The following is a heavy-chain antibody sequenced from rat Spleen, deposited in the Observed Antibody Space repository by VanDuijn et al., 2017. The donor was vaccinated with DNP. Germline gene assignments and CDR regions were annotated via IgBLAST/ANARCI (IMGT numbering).Heavy chain of an antibody. D-gene: IGHD5-1*01. CDR3: TREDWVLDY. CDR1: GFSLTSYH. J-gene: IGHJ2*01. Sequence: VQLKESGPGLVQPSQTLSLTCTVSGFSLTSYHVSWVRQAPPKGLVWCATISYDGSSTYYRDSVRGRFTISRDNAKSTRYLQINNLRSEDTATYYCTREDWVLDYWGQGVMVTVSS. V-gene: IGHV5-29*01. CDR2: ISYDGSST.